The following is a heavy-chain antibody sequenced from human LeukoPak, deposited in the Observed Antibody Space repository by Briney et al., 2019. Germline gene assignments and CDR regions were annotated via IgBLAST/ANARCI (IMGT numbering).Heavy chain of an antibody. CDR1: GFIFSDYG. V-gene: IGHV3-30*02. Sequence: GGSLRLSCAASGFIFSDYGMHWVRQAPGKGLGWATLVRNDGSDKYYADSVKGRFTISRDNSKNTLYLQMNSLRPEDTAVYYCAKHYYGSGSQKYYFDYWGQGTLVTVSS. J-gene: IGHJ4*02. D-gene: IGHD3-10*01. CDR2: VRNDGSDK. CDR3: AKHYYGSGSQKYYFDY.